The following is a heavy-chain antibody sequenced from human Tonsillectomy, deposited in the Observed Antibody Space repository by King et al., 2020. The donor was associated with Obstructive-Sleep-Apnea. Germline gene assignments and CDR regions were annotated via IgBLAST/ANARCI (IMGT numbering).Heavy chain of an antibody. CDR1: EYNFTSYG. J-gene: IGHJ4*02. CDR3: ARRRDGYNFVDY. V-gene: IGHV5-51*01. Sequence: QLVQSGAEVKKPGESLKISCKGVEYNFTSYGIGWVRQMPVKGLEWMGIIYPGDSDTTYSPSFQGQVTISADKSISTAYLQWSSLKASDTAMYYCARRRDGYNFVDYWGQGTLVTISS. D-gene: IGHD5-24*01. CDR2: IYPGDSDT.